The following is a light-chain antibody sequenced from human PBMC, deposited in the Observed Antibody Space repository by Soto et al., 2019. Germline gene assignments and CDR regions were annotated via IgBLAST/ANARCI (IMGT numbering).Light chain of an antibody. Sequence: DIQMTQSPSSLSASIGDRITITCRARQSISTYLNWYQQKPGKAPRLLIYGAYTLQNGVPSRFSGSGSATDYTLTISSLQPEDFATYYCQQSFITPPLTFGGGTKVEMK. CDR3: QQSFITPPLT. J-gene: IGKJ4*01. CDR2: GAY. V-gene: IGKV1-39*01. CDR1: QSISTY.